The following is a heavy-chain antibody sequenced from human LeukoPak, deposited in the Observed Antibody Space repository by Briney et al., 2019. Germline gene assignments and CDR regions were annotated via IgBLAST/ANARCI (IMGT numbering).Heavy chain of an antibody. J-gene: IGHJ4*02. D-gene: IGHD5-18*01. V-gene: IGHV4-31*03. CDR3: ARDADSYGTGLFDY. CDR2: IYYSGST. Sequence: SETLSLTCTVSGGSISSGGYYWSWIRQHPGKGLEWIEYIYYSGSTYYNPSLKSRVTISVDTSKNQFSLKLSSMTAADTAVYYCARDADSYGTGLFDYWGQGTLVTVSS. CDR1: GGSISSGGYY.